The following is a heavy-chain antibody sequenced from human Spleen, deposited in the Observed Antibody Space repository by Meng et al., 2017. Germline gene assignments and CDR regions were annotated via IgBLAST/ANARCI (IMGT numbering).Heavy chain of an antibody. CDR2: IYSSGST. CDR3: ARSPRMKDIVVVVAGHFDY. J-gene: IGHJ4*02. V-gene: IGHV4-39*07. D-gene: IGHD2-15*01. CDR1: GGSISSSTYY. Sequence: SETLSLTCTVSGGSISSSTYYWGWVRQPPGKGLEWIGNIYSSGSTYSNPSLKSRVTISVDTSKNQFSLKLSSVTAADTAVYYCARSPRMKDIVVVVAGHFDYWGQGTLVTVSS.